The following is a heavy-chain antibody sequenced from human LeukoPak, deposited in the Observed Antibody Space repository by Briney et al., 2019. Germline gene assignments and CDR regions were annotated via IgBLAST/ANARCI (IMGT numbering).Heavy chain of an antibody. Sequence: PGGSLRLSCAASGFTFSSYWMHWVRQAPGKGLVWVSRINSDGSITSYADSVKGRFTISRDNSKNTLYLQMNSLRAEDTAVYYCARDNHYYGSGSYGYWGQGTLVTVSS. V-gene: IGHV3-74*01. J-gene: IGHJ4*02. D-gene: IGHD3-10*01. CDR1: GFTFSSYW. CDR2: INSDGSIT. CDR3: ARDNHYYGSGSYGY.